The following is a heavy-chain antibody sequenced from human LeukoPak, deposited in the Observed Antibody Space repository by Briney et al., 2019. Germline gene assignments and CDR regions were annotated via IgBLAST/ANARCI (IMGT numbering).Heavy chain of an antibody. Sequence: GGSLRLSCAASGFTVSSNYMSWVRQAPGKGLEWVSVIYSSGSTYYADSVKGRFTISRDNSKNTLYLQMNSLRAEDTAVYYCARNGRDQWLASDYWGQGTLVTVSS. D-gene: IGHD6-19*01. CDR1: GFTVSSNY. CDR3: ARNGRDQWLASDY. V-gene: IGHV3-53*01. CDR2: IYSSGST. J-gene: IGHJ4*02.